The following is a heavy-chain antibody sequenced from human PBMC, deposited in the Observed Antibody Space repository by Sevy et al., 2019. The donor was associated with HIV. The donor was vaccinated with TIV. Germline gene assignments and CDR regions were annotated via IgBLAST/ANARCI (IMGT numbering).Heavy chain of an antibody. CDR1: GFTFNTHA. CDR2: ISGMGSST. J-gene: IGHJ3*01. CDR3: XKALNPALESMIEVIFRSPKGFDL. Sequence: GGSLRLSCAASGFTFNTHAMNWVRQAPGKGLEWVSVISGMGSSTYYADSVKGRFTISRDNSKNTLYLQMNSLRADDXXXXXXXKALNPALESMIEVIFRSPKGFDLWGQGTMVTVSS. V-gene: IGHV3-23*01. D-gene: IGHD3-22*01.